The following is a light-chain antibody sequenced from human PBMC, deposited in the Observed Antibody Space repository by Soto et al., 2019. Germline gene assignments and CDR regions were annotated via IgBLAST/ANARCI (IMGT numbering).Light chain of an antibody. CDR3: QQYGSSPPIT. CDR1: QSVSSSY. CDR2: GAS. Sequence: EIVLTQSPGTLSLSPGERATLYCRASQSVSSSYLAWYQQKPAQAPRLLIYGASSRATGIPDRFSGSGSGTDFTLTISRLEPEDFAVYYCQQYGSSPPITFGPGTKVDIK. J-gene: IGKJ3*01. V-gene: IGKV3-20*01.